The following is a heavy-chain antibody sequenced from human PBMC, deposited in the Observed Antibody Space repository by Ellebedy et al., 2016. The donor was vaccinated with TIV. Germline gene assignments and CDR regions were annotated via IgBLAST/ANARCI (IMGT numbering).Heavy chain of an antibody. CDR3: ARGHRRYDAFDY. V-gene: IGHV3-74*01. J-gene: IGHJ4*02. CDR1: GFSFRSYW. Sequence: GESLKISCAASGFSFRSYWMHWVRQTPGKGLEWVSRINSDGSSKRYADSVKGRFTISRDNAKNTLYLQMSSLRAEDTAVYYCARGHRRYDAFDYWGQGTLVTVSS. D-gene: IGHD5-12*01. CDR2: INSDGSSK.